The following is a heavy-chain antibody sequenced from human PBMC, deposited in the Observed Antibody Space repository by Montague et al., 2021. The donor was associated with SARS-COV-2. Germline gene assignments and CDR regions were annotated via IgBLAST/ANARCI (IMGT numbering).Heavy chain of an antibody. J-gene: IGHJ5*02. V-gene: IGHV4-39*01. D-gene: IGHD1-26*01. Sequence: SETLSLTCSVSGDSMSGSNSYWGWIRQPPGKGLESIGSISYTGSTSYYASLKSPVTMSVDTSQNEFSLRLSSVTASDTAVYYCAGLYIQKTLVGASRRRWFDPWGQGTLVTVSS. CDR2: ISYTGST. CDR1: GDSMSGSNSY. CDR3: AGLYIQKTLVGASRRRWFDP.